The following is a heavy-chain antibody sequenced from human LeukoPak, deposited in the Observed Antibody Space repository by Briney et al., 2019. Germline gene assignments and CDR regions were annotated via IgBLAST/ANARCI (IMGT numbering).Heavy chain of an antibody. CDR1: GGSISSYY. J-gene: IGHJ5*02. CDR2: IYYSVST. D-gene: IGHD1-26*01. V-gene: IGHV4-59*01. Sequence: SETLSLTCTVSGGSISSYYWSWIRQPPGKGLEWIGYIYYSVSTNYNPSLKSRVTISVDTSKNQFSLKLSSVTAADTAVYYCARDWAGSLHQNWFDPWGQGTLVTVSS. CDR3: ARDWAGSLHQNWFDP.